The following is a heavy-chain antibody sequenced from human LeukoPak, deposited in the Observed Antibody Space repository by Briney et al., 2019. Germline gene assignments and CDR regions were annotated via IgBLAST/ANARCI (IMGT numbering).Heavy chain of an antibody. D-gene: IGHD3-10*01. V-gene: IGHV4-34*12. CDR1: GGSFSGYY. CDR2: IFYSGST. CDR3: ATQILLCHYY. J-gene: IGHJ4*02. Sequence: ASETLSLSCADYGGSFSGYYWGWIPQPPGKGLEWIGSIFYSGSTYYNPSLKSRVTISVDTSNNQFSLKLTSVTAADTAIYYCATQILLCHYYWGQGTLVTVSS.